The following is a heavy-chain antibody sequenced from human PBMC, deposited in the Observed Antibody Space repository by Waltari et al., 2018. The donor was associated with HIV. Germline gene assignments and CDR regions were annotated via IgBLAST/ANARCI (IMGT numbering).Heavy chain of an antibody. CDR3: ATLGGGTRDY. D-gene: IGHD3-16*01. CDR2: IKSQMDGGTT. Sequence: EVQLVDSGGGLVKPGGSIRLSCAASGFTISDAWVGWVRQAPGAGLEWVGRIKSQMDGGTTDYAATMKGRFTISGDESKNTLYLQMNSLKVEDTAMYYCATLGGGTRDYWGQGTLVTVSS. J-gene: IGHJ4*02. V-gene: IGHV3-15*01. CDR1: GFTISDAW.